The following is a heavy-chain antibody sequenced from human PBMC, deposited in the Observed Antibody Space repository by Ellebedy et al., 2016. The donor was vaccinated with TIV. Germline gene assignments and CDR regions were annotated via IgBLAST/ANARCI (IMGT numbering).Heavy chain of an antibody. CDR2: TYYRSKWYT. D-gene: IGHD3-10*01. CDR1: GDSVSSNTAG. V-gene: IGHV6-1*01. Sequence: SETLSLXCAISGDSVSSNTAGWSWIRQSPSRGLEWLGRTYYRSKWYTDYAVSVESRISINPDTSKNQVSLQLNSVTPEDTAVYYCVASRATMVRGGYNSMDVWGQGTTDTVSS. CDR3: VASRATMVRGGYNSMDV. J-gene: IGHJ6*02.